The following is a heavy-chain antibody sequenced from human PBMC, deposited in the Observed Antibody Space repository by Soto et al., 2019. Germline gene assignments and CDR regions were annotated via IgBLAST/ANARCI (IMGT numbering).Heavy chain of an antibody. Sequence: AETLASTFTVSGDSISSSNFYWAWIRQPPVKVLEWIGSINYSGITYYNPSLKSRLTISVDTSKNQFSLKLSSVTAADTAVYNFARLRARAVATADFDSWGYGALVTLSS. CDR1: GDSISSSNFY. CDR3: ARLRARAVATADFDS. V-gene: IGHV4-39*01. CDR2: INYSGIT. J-gene: IGHJ4*01. D-gene: IGHD5-12*01.